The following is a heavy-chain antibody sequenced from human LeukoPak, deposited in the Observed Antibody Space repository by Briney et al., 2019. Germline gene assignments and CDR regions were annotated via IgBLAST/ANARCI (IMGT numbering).Heavy chain of an antibody. CDR3: AESHYYDSNLGAFDI. CDR1: GFTFSGSA. Sequence: GGSLRLSCAASGFTFSGSAMHWVRQASGKGLEWVGRIRSKANSYATAYAASVKGRFTISRDNSKSTLYLQMNSLRAEDTAVHYCAESHYYDSNLGAFDIWGQGTMVTVSS. CDR2: IRSKANSYAT. J-gene: IGHJ3*02. V-gene: IGHV3-73*01. D-gene: IGHD3-22*01.